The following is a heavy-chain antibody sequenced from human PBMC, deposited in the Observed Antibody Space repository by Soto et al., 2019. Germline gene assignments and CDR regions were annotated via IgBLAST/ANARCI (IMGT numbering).Heavy chain of an antibody. Sequence: PGGSLRLSCAASGFTFSSAWMSWVRQAPGKGLEWVGRIKSESDGGATDYVAPVKGRFTISRDDSKNTLYLQMNSLRTEDTAVYYCIAPELEIGGWYYWGQGAMVTVS. D-gene: IGHD2-15*01. V-gene: IGHV3-15*01. CDR1: GFTFSSAW. J-gene: IGHJ4*02. CDR2: IKSESDGGAT. CDR3: IAPELEIGGWYY.